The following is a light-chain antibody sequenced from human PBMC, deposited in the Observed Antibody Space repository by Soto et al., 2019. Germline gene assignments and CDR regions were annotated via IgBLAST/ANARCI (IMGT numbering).Light chain of an antibody. CDR1: SSDVGGYNY. J-gene: IGLJ1*01. Sequence: QSALTQPASVSGSPGQSITISCTGTSSDVGGYNYVSWYQQHPGTAPKLMLYEVSNRPSGVSNRFSGSKSGNTASLTISGLQAEDEADYYCSSDTSSSTLGFGTGTKRTVL. CDR2: EVS. CDR3: SSDTSSSTLG. V-gene: IGLV2-14*01.